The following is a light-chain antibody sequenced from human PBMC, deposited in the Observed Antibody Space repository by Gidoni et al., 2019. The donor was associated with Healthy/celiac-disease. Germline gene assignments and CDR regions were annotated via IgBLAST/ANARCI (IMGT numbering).Light chain of an antibody. CDR3: QQSYSTPIT. CDR1: QSISSY. J-gene: IGKJ5*01. Sequence: DIQMTQSPSSLSASVGDRVTITCRASQSISSYLNWYQQKPGKAPKLLIYAASSLQSGVPPRFSGSGSGTDFTLTISSLQPEDFATYYCQQSYSTPITFXQXTRLEIK. CDR2: AAS. V-gene: IGKV1-39*01.